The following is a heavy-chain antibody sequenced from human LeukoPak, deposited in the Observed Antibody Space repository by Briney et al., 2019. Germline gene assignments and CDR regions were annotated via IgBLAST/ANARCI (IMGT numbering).Heavy chain of an antibody. CDR2: IYTDGST. CDR3: ARECGFFDNYYLDV. CDR1: GPSFNSGNFY. D-gene: IGHD3/OR15-3a*01. J-gene: IGHJ6*03. Sequence: PSQTLSLTCTVSGPSFNSGNFYWTWMRQPAGKGLEWIGRIYTDGSTNFNPSLKSRVSILVDRSKNQFSLSLSSVTAADTAIYYCARECGFFDNYYLDVWGKGTTVTVSS. V-gene: IGHV4-61*02.